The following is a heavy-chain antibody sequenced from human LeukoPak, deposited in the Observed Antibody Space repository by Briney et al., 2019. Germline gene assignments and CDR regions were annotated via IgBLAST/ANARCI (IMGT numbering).Heavy chain of an antibody. CDR1: GVSISSGGYS. Sequence: SETLSLTCAVSGVSISSGGYSWSWIRQPPGKGLEWIGYIYHSGSTYYNPSLKSRVTISVDRSKNQFSLKLSSVTAADTAVYYCARGSSGYRIDYWGQGTLVTVSS. D-gene: IGHD3-22*01. V-gene: IGHV4-30-2*01. J-gene: IGHJ4*02. CDR3: ARGSSGYRIDY. CDR2: IYHSGST.